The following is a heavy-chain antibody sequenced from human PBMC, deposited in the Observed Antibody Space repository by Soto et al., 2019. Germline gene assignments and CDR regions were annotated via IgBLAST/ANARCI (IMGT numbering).Heavy chain of an antibody. CDR3: TVIVGATVPEYFQH. J-gene: IGHJ1*01. CDR2: IRSKANSYPT. V-gene: IGHV3-73*01. CDR1: GVTFSGSA. Sequence: GGSLRLSCAASGVTFSGSAMHWVRQASGKGLEWVGRIRSKANSYPTAFAASVKGRFTITSDDSKDTAYLQLTTLKTEDTAVYYCTVIVGATVPEYFQHWGQGTLVTVSS. D-gene: IGHD1-26*01.